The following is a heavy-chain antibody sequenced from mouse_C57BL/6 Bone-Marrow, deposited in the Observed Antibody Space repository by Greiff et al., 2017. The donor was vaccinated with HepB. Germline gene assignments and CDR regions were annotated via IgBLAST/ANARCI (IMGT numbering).Heavy chain of an antibody. V-gene: IGHV1-81*01. J-gene: IGHJ3*01. CDR2: IYPRSGNT. CDR1: GYTFTSYG. CDR3: ARDEAFYYDYEFAY. D-gene: IGHD2-4*01. Sequence: VKVVESGAELARPGASVKLSCKASGYTFTSYGISWVKQRTGQGLEWIGEIYPRSGNTYYNEKFKGKATLTADKSSSTAYMELRSLTSEDSAVYFCARDEAFYYDYEFAYWGQGTLVTVSA.